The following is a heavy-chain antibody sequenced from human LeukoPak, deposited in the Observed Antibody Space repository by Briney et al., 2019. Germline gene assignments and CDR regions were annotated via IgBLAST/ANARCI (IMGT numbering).Heavy chain of an antibody. J-gene: IGHJ5*02. CDR1: GFTFSSYS. Sequence: GGSLRLSCAASGFTFSSYSMNWVRQAPGKGLEWVSSISSSSSYIDYADSVKGRFTISRDNAKNSLYLQMNSLRAEDTAVYYCAPIRLGELSLSWGQGTLVTVSS. CDR3: APIRLGELSLS. D-gene: IGHD3-16*02. CDR2: ISSSSSYI. V-gene: IGHV3-21*01.